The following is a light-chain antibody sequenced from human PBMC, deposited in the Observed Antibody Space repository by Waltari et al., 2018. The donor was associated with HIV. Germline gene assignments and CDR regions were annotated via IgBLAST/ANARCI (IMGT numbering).Light chain of an antibody. CDR1: RSNIRDYY. J-gene: IGLJ1*01. Sequence: QSVLTQPPSVSAAPGQNVTISCSGSRSNIRDYYVAWYHLVPGTSPKLRSYEDNKRPAGTPDRFSASKSGTSATLGSTVLQTGDEADYYCGTWDNSLSGSVFGTGTKVTVL. V-gene: IGLV1-51*02. CDR3: GTWDNSLSGSV. CDR2: EDN.